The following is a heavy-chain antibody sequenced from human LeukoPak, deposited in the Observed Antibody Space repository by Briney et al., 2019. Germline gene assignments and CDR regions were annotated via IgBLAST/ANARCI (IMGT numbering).Heavy chain of an antibody. CDR1: GFTFSSYG. D-gene: IGHD2-2*01. V-gene: IGHV3-30*18. J-gene: IGHJ4*02. Sequence: GRSLRLSYAASGFTFSSYGMHWVRQAPGKGLEWVAVISYDGSNKYYADSVKGRFTISRDNSKNTLYLQMNSLRAEDTAVYYCAKLPAATYFDYWGQGTLVTVSS. CDR3: AKLPAATYFDY. CDR2: ISYDGSNK.